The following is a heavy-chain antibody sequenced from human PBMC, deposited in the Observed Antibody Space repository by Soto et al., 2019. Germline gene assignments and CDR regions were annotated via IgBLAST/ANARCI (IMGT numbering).Heavy chain of an antibody. CDR1: GGSISDYY. J-gene: IGHJ3*02. Sequence: PSETLSLTCTVSGGSISDYYWSWIRQPPGKGLEWIGYIYHSGTTNDNTGSTNYSPSLKSRVTISIDTSKNQFSLKLSSMTAADTAVYYCVRRGYCSGGSCYYSAFDSWGQGTMVTVSS. CDR2: IYHSGTTNDNTGST. D-gene: IGHD2-15*01. V-gene: IGHV4-59*08. CDR3: VRRGYCSGGSCYYSAFDS.